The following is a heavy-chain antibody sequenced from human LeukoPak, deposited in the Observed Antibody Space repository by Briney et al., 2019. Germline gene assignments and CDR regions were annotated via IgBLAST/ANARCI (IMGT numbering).Heavy chain of an antibody. CDR3: ARAAIFGVVNNWFDP. CDR1: GGSFSSGGYY. CDR2: IYYSGST. Sequence: SETLSLTCTVSGGSFSSGGYYWSWIRQHPGKGLEWIGYIYYSGSTYYNPSLKSRVTISVDTSKNQFSLKLSSVTAADTAVYYCARAAIFGVVNNWFDPWGQGTLVTVSS. D-gene: IGHD3-3*01. V-gene: IGHV4-31*03. J-gene: IGHJ5*02.